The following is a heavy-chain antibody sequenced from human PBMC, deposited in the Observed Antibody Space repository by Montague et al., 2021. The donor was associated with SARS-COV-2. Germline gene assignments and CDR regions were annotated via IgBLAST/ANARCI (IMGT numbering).Heavy chain of an antibody. Sequence: SETLSLTCTVSGASVRTYYWSWIQQSAGKKLEWMGRLYTSGSTYYNPSFKSRVTMSLGTSKNLFSLNLSSMTAADTAVYYCARDGADYSFAYYHEMDVWGQGIAVTVSS. CDR3: ARDGADYSFAYYHEMDV. D-gene: IGHD5-12*01. J-gene: IGHJ6*02. CDR2: LYTSGST. CDR1: GASVRTYY. V-gene: IGHV4-4*07.